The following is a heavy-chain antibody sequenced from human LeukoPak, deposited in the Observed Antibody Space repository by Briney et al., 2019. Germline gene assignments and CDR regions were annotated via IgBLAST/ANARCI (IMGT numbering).Heavy chain of an antibody. CDR1: GFTFSSYA. J-gene: IGHJ4*02. D-gene: IGHD1-26*01. CDR3: AKTGKWELLILRTFDY. V-gene: IGHV3-23*01. CDR2: ISGSGITT. Sequence: GGSLRLSCAASGFTFSSYAMSWVRQAPGKGLEWVSAISGSGITTYYADSVKGRFTISRDSSKNTLYLQMNSLRAEDTAVYYSAKTGKWELLILRTFDYWGLGTLVTVSS.